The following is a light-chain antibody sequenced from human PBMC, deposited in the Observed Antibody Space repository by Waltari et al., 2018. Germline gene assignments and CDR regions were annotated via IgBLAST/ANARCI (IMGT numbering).Light chain of an antibody. CDR2: GAS. J-gene: IGKJ1*01. CDR1: QSVSSSY. Sequence: EIVLTQSPGTLSLSPGERATLSCRASQSVSSSYLAWSQQKPGQAPRLLRYGASSSATGIPDRFSGSGSGTDFTLTISRLEPEDFAVYYCQQYGSSPRTFGQGTKVEIK. V-gene: IGKV3-20*01. CDR3: QQYGSSPRT.